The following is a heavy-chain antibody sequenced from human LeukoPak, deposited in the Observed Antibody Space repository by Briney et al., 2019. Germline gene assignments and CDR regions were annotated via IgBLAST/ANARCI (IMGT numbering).Heavy chain of an antibody. Sequence: PGGSLRLSCAASGFTVSSNYMSWVRQAPGKGLEWVSVIYSGGSTYYADSVKGRFTISRDNSKNTLYLQMNSLRAEDTAVYYCARFGWELITISSRYFDLWGRGTLVTVSS. CDR2: IYSGGST. CDR3: ARFGWELITISSRYFDL. V-gene: IGHV3-53*01. CDR1: GFTVSSNY. D-gene: IGHD1-26*01. J-gene: IGHJ2*01.